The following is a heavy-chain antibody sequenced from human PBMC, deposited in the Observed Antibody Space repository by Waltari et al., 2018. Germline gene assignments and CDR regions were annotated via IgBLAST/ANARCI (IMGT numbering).Heavy chain of an antibody. V-gene: IGHV4-4*02. CDR3: ATVIAGCSASSCYLDS. CDR1: GASLPPRYW. D-gene: IGHD2-15*01. CDR2: ISHWRFT. Sequence: QVQLQESGPGLVKPSGTLSLTCAVSGASLPPRYWWNWVRQSPGKGLEWIGEISHWRFTNYNPSLEGRISISLDESKNQFSLQLSSVTAADTAMYYCATVIAGCSASSCYLDSWGQGTLVTVSS. J-gene: IGHJ4*02.